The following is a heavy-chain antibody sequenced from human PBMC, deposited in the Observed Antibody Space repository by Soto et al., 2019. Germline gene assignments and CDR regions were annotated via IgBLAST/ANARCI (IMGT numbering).Heavy chain of an antibody. J-gene: IGHJ4*02. D-gene: IGHD2-21*01. CDR3: ARGGGGGLFEH. CDR1: GFPFSDYY. Sequence: GSLRLSCATSGFPFSDYYMSWIRQAPGKGLEWLSHISPKSTYRNYADSVKGRFTISRDNTKSSLFLQMNSLGVEDTAVYYCARGGGGGLFEHWGQGVLVTVSS. V-gene: IGHV3-11*06. CDR2: ISPKSTYR.